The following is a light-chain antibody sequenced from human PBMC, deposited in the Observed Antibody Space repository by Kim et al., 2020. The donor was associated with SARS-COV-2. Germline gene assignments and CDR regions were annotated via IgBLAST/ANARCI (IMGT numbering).Light chain of an antibody. CDR3: QSYDSSLSGSV. Sequence: QRVTISCTGRSSNIGAGYDVHWYQQLPGTAPKRLIYGNSNRPSGVPDRFSGSKSGTSASLAITGLQAEDEADYYCQSYDSSLSGSVFGGGTQLTVL. CDR2: GNS. CDR1: SSNIGAGYD. V-gene: IGLV1-40*01. J-gene: IGLJ3*02.